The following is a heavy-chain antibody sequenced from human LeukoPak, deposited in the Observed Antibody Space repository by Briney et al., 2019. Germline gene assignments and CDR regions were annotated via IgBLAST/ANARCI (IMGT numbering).Heavy chain of an antibody. D-gene: IGHD6-13*01. CDR2: ISYDGSNK. CDR3: ARGGQQPPFYYYYMDV. CDR1: GFTFSSYA. J-gene: IGHJ6*03. Sequence: GRSLRLSCAASGFTFSSYAMHWVRQAPGKGLEWVAVISYDGSNKYYADSVKGRFTISRDNSKNTLYLQMNSLRAEDTAVYYCARGGQQPPFYYYYMDVWGKGTTVTVSS. V-gene: IGHV3-30-3*01.